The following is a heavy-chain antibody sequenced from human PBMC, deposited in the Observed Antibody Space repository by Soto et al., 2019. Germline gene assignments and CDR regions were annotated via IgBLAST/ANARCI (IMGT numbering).Heavy chain of an antibody. Sequence: RASVKVSCKASGYTFTSYYMHWVRQAPGQGLEWMGIINPSGGSTSYAQKFQGRVTMTRDTSTSTVYMELSSLRSEDTAVYYCARERIAAAGRVWFDPWGQGTLVTVSS. CDR2: INPSGGST. V-gene: IGHV1-46*01. D-gene: IGHD6-13*01. CDR1: GYTFTSYY. CDR3: ARERIAAAGRVWFDP. J-gene: IGHJ5*02.